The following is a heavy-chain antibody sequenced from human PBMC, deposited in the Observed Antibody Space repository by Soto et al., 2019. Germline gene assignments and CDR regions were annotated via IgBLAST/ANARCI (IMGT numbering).Heavy chain of an antibody. D-gene: IGHD3-3*01. CDR3: TTGYYDFWSGYYPGY. Sequence: SLRLSCAASGFTFSNAWMNWVRQAPGKGLEWVGRIKSKTDGGTTDYAAPVKGRFTISRDDSKNTLYLQMNSLKTEDTAVYYCTTGYYDFWSGYYPGYWGQGTLVTVSS. V-gene: IGHV3-15*07. J-gene: IGHJ4*02. CDR1: GFTFSNAW. CDR2: IKSKTDGGTT.